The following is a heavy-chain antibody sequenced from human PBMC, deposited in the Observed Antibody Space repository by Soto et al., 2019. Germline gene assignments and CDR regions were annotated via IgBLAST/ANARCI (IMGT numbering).Heavy chain of an antibody. CDR1: GFTFSSYA. CDR2: ISSNGGST. CDR3: VKDWGEYSSSRSIGSRGYYGMDV. J-gene: IGHJ6*02. V-gene: IGHV3-64D*08. D-gene: IGHD6-13*01. Sequence: GGSLRLSCSASGFTFSSYAMHWVRQAPGKGLEYVSAISSNGGSTYYADSVKGRFTISRDNSKNTLYLQMSSLRAEDTAVYYCVKDWGEYSSSRSIGSRGYYGMDVWGQGTTVTVSS.